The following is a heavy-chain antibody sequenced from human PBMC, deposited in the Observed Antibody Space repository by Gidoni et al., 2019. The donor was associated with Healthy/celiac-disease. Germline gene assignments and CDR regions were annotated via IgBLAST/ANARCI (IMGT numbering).Heavy chain of an antibody. V-gene: IGHV5-51*03. CDR1: GYSFTSYW. Sequence: EVQLVQSGAEAKKPWESLKISCKGSGYSFTSYWIGWVRQMPGKGLEWMGIIYPGDSDTRDSPSFQGQVNSSADKSISTAYLQWSSLKASDTAMYYCARRTPETDYYYYGMDVWGQGTTVTVSS. CDR2: IYPGDSDT. J-gene: IGHJ6*02. CDR3: ARRTPETDYYYYGMDV. D-gene: IGHD2-2*01.